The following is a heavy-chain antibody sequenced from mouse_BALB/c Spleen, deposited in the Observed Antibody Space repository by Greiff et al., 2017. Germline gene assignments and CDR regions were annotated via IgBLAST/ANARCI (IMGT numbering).Heavy chain of an antibody. V-gene: IGHV1-4*02. CDR3: AIYYDYDGFAY. J-gene: IGHJ3*01. Sequence: QVQLQQSGAELATPGASVKMSCKASGYTFTSYTMHWVKQRPGQGLEWIGYINPSSGYTEYNQKFKDKTTLTADKSSSTAYMQLSSLTSEDSAVYYCAIYYDYDGFAYWGQGTLVTVSA. D-gene: IGHD2-4*01. CDR1: GYTFTSYT. CDR2: INPSSGYT.